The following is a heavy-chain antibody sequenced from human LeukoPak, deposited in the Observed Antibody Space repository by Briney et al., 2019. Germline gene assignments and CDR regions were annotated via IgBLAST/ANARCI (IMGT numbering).Heavy chain of an antibody. J-gene: IGHJ4*02. V-gene: IGHV4-34*01. Sequence: SETLSLTCAVYSGSFSGYYWSSIRQPPGKGLEWIGEINDSGSVNCNPSLKNRVTLSVDTSKNQFSLRLSSVAAADTAVYYCARRLVDSGASQVSDDWGQGTLVTVSS. CDR2: INDSGSV. CDR1: SGSFSGYY. CDR3: ARRLVDSGASQVSDD. D-gene: IGHD2-15*01.